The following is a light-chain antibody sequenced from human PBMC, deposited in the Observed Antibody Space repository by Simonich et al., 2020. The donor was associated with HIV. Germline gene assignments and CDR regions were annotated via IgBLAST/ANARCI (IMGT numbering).Light chain of an antibody. Sequence: EIVMTQSPATLSVSPGERATLSCRASQSVSSNLAWYQQKPGQVPRLIIYGASTRATGIPTRFSGSGSGTDFTLTISSLEPEDFAVYYCQQRSNWPPTFGPGTKVDIK. J-gene: IGKJ3*01. CDR1: QSVSSN. CDR3: QQRSNWPPT. V-gene: IGKV3-15*01. CDR2: GAS.